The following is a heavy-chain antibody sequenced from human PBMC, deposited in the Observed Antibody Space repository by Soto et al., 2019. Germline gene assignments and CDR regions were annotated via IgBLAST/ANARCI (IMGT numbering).Heavy chain of an antibody. CDR2: IYYSGST. CDR1: GGSISSSSYY. J-gene: IGHJ6*03. V-gene: IGHV4-39*01. Sequence: SETLSVTCTVSGGSISSSSYYWGWIRQPPGKGLEWIGSIYYSGSTYYNPSLKSRVTISVDTSKNQFSLKLSSVTAADTAVYYCARQYYYYMDVWGKGTTVTVSS. CDR3: ARQYYYYMDV.